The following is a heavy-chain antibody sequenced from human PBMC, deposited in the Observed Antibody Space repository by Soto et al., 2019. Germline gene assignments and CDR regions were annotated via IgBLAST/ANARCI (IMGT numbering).Heavy chain of an antibody. CDR3: ARLMGFTVTTYNRGYDL. J-gene: IGHJ2*01. D-gene: IGHD4-17*01. Sequence: SEPLSLTCTVSGDSISTDYWSWIRQSPGKGLEWIGFIYYGGSTNYNPSLKSRVTISVDTPKNQFSLKLTSVTAADTAVYYCARLMGFTVTTYNRGYDLWGRGNLVTVS. CDR1: GDSISTDY. V-gene: IGHV4-59*08. CDR2: IYYGGST.